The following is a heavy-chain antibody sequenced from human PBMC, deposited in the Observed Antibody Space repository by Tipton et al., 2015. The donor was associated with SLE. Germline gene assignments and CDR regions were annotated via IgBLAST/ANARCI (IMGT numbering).Heavy chain of an antibody. Sequence: TLSLTCTVSGDSIGSSGYFWGWIRQPPGKGLEWIGSIFHIGNTYYNPSLKSRVTISVDRSKTQFSLKLTSVTAADTAVYYCARGISVVIAKPFLDSWGQGTLVNVSS. CDR3: ARGISVVIAKPFLDS. J-gene: IGHJ4*02. V-gene: IGHV4-39*07. CDR2: IFHIGNT. CDR1: GDSIGSSGYF. D-gene: IGHD2-21*01.